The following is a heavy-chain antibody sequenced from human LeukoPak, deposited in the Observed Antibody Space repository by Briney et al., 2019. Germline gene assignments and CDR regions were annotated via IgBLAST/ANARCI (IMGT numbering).Heavy chain of an antibody. D-gene: IGHD3-22*01. CDR3: ARGRYDSSGYGWYFDL. CDR1: GGSFGGYY. Sequence: SETLSLTCAVYGGSFGGYYWSWIRQPPGKGLEWIGEINHSGSTNYNPSLKSRVTISVDTSKNQFSLKLSSVTAADTAVYYCARGRYDSSGYGWYFDLWGRGTLVTVSS. J-gene: IGHJ2*01. V-gene: IGHV4-34*01. CDR2: INHSGST.